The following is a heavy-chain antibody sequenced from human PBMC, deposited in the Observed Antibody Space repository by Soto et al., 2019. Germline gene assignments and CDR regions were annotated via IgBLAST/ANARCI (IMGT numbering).Heavy chain of an antibody. D-gene: IGHD3-3*01. CDR3: ARRARAIFYGYGMDV. CDR1: GGTFSSYA. CDR2: IIPSFGTA. J-gene: IGHJ6*02. Sequence: QVQLVQSGAEVKKPGSSVKVSCKASGGTFSSYAISWVRQAPGQGIEWMGGIIPSFGTANYAQKFQGRVTITADESTSTAYIELSSLRSEDTAVYYCARRARAIFYGYGMDVWGQGTTVTVSS. V-gene: IGHV1-69*12.